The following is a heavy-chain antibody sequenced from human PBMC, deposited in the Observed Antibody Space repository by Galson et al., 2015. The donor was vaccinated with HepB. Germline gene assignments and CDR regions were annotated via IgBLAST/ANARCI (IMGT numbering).Heavy chain of an antibody. CDR3: ARVLRAGAPYFDY. D-gene: IGHD4/OR15-4a*01. CDR1: GYTFIRYS. V-gene: IGHV1-18*01. CDR2: ISAYDGNT. Sequence: SVKVSCKASGYTFIRYSISWVRQAPGQGLEWMGWISAYDGNTNYGQKFQGRVTMTTDTPTSTAYMELKSLRSDDTAMYYCARVLRAGAPYFDYWGQGTLVTVSS. J-gene: IGHJ4*02.